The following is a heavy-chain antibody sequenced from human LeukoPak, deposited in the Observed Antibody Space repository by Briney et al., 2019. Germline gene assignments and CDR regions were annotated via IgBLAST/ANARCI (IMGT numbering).Heavy chain of an antibody. CDR2: ISFDGSDE. D-gene: IGHD6-19*01. Sequence: GGSLRLSCAASGFTFSIYGMHWVRQAPGKGLEWVAVISFDGSDEYYAESVKGRFTISRDNSKNTLYLQMSSLRAEDTAVYYCTKDRWVRRITMAGQDYWGQGTLVTVSS. J-gene: IGHJ4*02. V-gene: IGHV3-30*18. CDR3: TKDRWVRRITMAGQDY. CDR1: GFTFSIYG.